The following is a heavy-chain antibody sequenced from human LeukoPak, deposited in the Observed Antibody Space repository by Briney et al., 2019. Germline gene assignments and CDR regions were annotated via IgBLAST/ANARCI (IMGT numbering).Heavy chain of an antibody. V-gene: IGHV4-34*01. CDR2: INHSGST. CDR1: GGSFSGYY. CDR3: ASGQERWLQLSAFDI. J-gene: IGHJ3*02. D-gene: IGHD5-24*01. Sequence: SETLSHTCAVYGGSFSGYYWSWIRQPPGKGLEWIGEINHSGSTNYNPSLKSRVTISVDTSKNQFSLKLSSVTAADTAVYYCASGQERWLQLSAFDIWGQGTMVTVSS.